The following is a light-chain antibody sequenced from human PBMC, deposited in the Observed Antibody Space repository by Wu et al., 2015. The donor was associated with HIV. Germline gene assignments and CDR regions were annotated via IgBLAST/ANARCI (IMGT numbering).Light chain of an antibody. V-gene: IGKV3-20*01. CDR1: QSVSFNY. CDR2: SAS. Sequence: EIVLTQSPGILSLSPGERATLSCRASQSVSFNYLAWYQQKPGQAPRLLMYSASTRATGTPDRFIGSGSGTDFTLAISRLEPEDFAVYYCQQYGFSQLTFGGGTKVEIK. J-gene: IGKJ4*01. CDR3: QQYGFSQLT.